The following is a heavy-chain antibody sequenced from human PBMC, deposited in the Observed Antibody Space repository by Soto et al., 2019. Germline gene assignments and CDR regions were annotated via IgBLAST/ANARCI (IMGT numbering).Heavy chain of an antibody. CDR2: ISNDGSNY. D-gene: IGHD3-3*01. CDR3: ARGTTLAIFDYGMDV. Sequence: QVQLVESGGGVVQPGRSLRLSCAASGFTFTSYAMHWVRQAPGKGLEWVAVISNDGSNYYYADSVRGRFTISRDNTKNTLFLQMSRLRGEDSGVYYCARGTTLAIFDYGMDVWGQGPTVTVSS. J-gene: IGHJ6*02. V-gene: IGHV3-30-3*01. CDR1: GFTFTSYA.